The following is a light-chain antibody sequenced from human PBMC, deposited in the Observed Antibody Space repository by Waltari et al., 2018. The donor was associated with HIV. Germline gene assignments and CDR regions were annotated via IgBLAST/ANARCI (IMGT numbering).Light chain of an antibody. CDR2: EVS. J-gene: IGLJ1*01. CDR3: SSYTSNRGYV. Sequence: QSALTQPASVSGSPGQSITISCTGTSSDVGGYNYVSWYQQHPGKAPKLMIYEVSNRPSGVSNRFSGSKSGNTASLTISGLQAEDEADYYCSSYTSNRGYVFGTGTKVTVL. V-gene: IGLV2-14*01. CDR1: SSDVGGYNY.